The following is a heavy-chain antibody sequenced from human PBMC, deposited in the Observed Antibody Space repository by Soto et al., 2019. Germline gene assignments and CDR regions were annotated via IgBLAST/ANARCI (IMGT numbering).Heavy chain of an antibody. Sequence: KPSETLSLTCAVSGGSISSGGYSWSWIRQPPGKGLEWIGYIYHSGSTYYNPSLKSRVTISVDRSKNQFSLKLSSVTAADTAVYYCAREVSSSYAFDIWGQGTMVTVSS. CDR3: AREVSSSYAFDI. V-gene: IGHV4-30-2*01. CDR2: IYHSGST. D-gene: IGHD6-6*01. J-gene: IGHJ3*02. CDR1: GGSISSGGYS.